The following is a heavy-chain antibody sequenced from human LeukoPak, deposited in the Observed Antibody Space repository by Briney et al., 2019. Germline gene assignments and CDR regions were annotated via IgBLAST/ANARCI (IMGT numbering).Heavy chain of an antibody. CDR3: ASRPYYDFWSGPPPIDY. CDR1: GYSISSGYY. Sequence: PSETLSLTCTVSGYSISSGYYWGWIRQPPGKGLEWIGSIYHSGSTYYNPSLKSRVTISVDTSKNQFSLKLSSVTAADTAVYYCASRPYYDFWSGPPPIDYWGQGTLVTVSS. J-gene: IGHJ4*02. D-gene: IGHD3-3*01. CDR2: IYHSGST. V-gene: IGHV4-38-2*02.